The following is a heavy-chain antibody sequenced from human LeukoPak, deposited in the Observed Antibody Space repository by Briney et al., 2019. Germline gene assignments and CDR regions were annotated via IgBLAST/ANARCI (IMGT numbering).Heavy chain of an antibody. J-gene: IGHJ4*02. CDR3: AKRSSTSSGYFDF. Sequence: GGSLRLSCAASGFTFSTFAMIWVRQPPGKGLEWVSAITGSGASTNYADSVKGRFTISRDNSKNTIYLQMNSLRAEDTAIYYCAKRSSTSSGYFDFWGRGTLVTVSS. V-gene: IGHV3-23*01. CDR1: GFTFSTFA. D-gene: IGHD3-22*01. CDR2: ITGSGAST.